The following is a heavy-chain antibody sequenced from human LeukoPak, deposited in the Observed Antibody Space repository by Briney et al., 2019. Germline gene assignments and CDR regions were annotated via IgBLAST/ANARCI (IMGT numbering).Heavy chain of an antibody. CDR1: GFTFSSYS. CDR2: IGSDGGST. Sequence: GGSLRLSCAASGFTFSSYSMNWVRQAPGKGLEWVSSIGSDGGSTYYAESVKGRFTISRDNSRNTLYLQMNSLRPEDTAVYYCARGQRAHVEWSYYMDVWGKGTTVTVSS. CDR3: ARGQRAHVEWSYYMDV. D-gene: IGHD3-3*01. J-gene: IGHJ6*03. V-gene: IGHV3-NL1*01.